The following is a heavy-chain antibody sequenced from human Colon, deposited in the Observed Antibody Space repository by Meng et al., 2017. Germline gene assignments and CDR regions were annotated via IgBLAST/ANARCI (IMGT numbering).Heavy chain of an antibody. CDR2: MSDSGTT. J-gene: IGHJ4*02. V-gene: IGHV4-31*03. CDR3: ARDTLYGTDY. CDR1: GGCIKSGGYH. D-gene: IGHD4-17*01. Sequence: HVHLHDSGPGLVRPSADLSLACTVSGGCIKSGGYHWSWVCQHPGKGLEYIGFMSDSGTTDYNPSLRSRVSISEIGSSKNQFSLTLRSVTAADTATYFCARDTLYGTDYWGQGGLVTVSS.